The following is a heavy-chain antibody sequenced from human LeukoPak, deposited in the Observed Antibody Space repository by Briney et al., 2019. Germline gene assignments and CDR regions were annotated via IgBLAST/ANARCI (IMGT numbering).Heavy chain of an antibody. CDR2: IKEDGSAK. CDR1: GFTFSNYW. CDR3: ARDGGYCSSTNCHLDY. J-gene: IGHJ4*02. D-gene: IGHD2-2*01. Sequence: PGGSLRLSRAVSGFTFSNYWMTWVRQGPGKGLEWVANIKEDGSAKYYVGSVKGRFTISRDNAKKSLYLHMNSLRDEDTAVYYCARDGGYCSSTNCHLDYWGQGTLVTVSS. V-gene: IGHV3-7*01.